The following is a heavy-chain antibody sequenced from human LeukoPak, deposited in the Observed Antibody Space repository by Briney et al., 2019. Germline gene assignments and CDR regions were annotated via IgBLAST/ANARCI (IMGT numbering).Heavy chain of an antibody. D-gene: IGHD3-22*01. J-gene: IGHJ4*02. CDR1: GYTFTGYY. CDR2: INSNSGGT. V-gene: IGHV1-2*02. CDR3: ATDYYDSSGYLFDY. Sequence: ASVRVSCKASGYTFTGYYMHLVRLAPGQGLEWMGWINSNSGGTNYAQKFQGRVTMTRDTSISTAYMELSRLRSDDTAVYYCATDYYDSSGYLFDYWGQGTLVTVSS.